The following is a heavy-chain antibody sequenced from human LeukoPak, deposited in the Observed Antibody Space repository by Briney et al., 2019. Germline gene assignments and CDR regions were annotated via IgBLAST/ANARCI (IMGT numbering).Heavy chain of an antibody. CDR3: ARVGSAAATADY. CDR2: INPRGSST. CDR1: GYTFTSYY. Sequence: ASVKVSCKASGYTFTSYYMHWMRQAPGQGPEWMGIINPRGSSTDYAQKFQGRITMTSDTSTSTVYMELNSLRSDDTAVYFCARVGSAAATADYWGQGTLVTVSS. D-gene: IGHD6-25*01. J-gene: IGHJ4*02. V-gene: IGHV1-46*01.